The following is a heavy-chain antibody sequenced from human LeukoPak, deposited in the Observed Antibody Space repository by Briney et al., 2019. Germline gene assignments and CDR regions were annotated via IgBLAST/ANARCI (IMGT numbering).Heavy chain of an antibody. Sequence: GGSLRLSRAAAGFTFSSYAMSWVRQAPGKGLEWVSAIGHSGHTTYYADSVKGRFTISRDSSKNTLNLQMNSLRAEDTAVYYCAKTNVKYCSGGSCFDAFDIWGQGTMVTVSS. CDR2: IGHSGHTT. V-gene: IGHV3-23*01. D-gene: IGHD2-15*01. J-gene: IGHJ3*02. CDR3: AKTNVKYCSGGSCFDAFDI. CDR1: GFTFSSYA.